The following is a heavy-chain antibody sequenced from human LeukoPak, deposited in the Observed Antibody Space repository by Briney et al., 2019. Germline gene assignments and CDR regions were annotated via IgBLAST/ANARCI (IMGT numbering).Heavy chain of an antibody. CDR3: ARFPNTAMVMGLEYYYYGMDV. CDR2: INPSGGST. J-gene: IGHJ6*02. Sequence: ASVKVSCKASGYTFTSYYMHWVRQAPGQGLEWMGIINPSGGSTSYAQKFQGRVTMTRDTSTSTVYMELSSLRSEDTAVYYCARFPNTAMVMGLEYYYYGMDVWGQGTTVTVSS. CDR1: GYTFTSYY. D-gene: IGHD5-18*01. V-gene: IGHV1-46*01.